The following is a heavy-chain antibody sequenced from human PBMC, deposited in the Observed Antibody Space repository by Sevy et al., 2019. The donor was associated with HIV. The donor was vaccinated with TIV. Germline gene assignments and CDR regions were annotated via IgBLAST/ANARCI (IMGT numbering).Heavy chain of an antibody. D-gene: IGHD3-10*01. CDR3: AREIREFLSPTCFDS. V-gene: IGHV3-11*06. CDR1: GFTFSDYY. J-gene: IGHJ5*01. CDR2: ISSSSTYT. Sequence: GGSLRLSCAASGFTFSDYYMSWIRQAPGKGLEWIAYISSSSTYTNYTDSVKGRLTISRANAKNSLYLQMNSLRAEDTAIYYCAREIREFLSPTCFDSWGQGTLVTVSS.